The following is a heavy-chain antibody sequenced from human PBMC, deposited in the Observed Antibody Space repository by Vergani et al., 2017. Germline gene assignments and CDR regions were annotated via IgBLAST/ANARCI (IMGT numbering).Heavy chain of an antibody. CDR3: VYTETECGTTGCFYPFYYYYYMDV. CDR1: GFSLNTRGVS. CDR2: IYWNDDQ. Sequence: QITLKESGPTLVKPTQTLTLTCTFSGFSLNTRGVSVAWIRQPPGKALDGLALIYWNDDQHYRPSLNNRVTITKDTSKNQVVLTMTNMDYVDTCTYYCVYTETECGTTGCFYPFYYYYYMDVWGKGTTVAVSS. D-gene: IGHD1-7*01. V-gene: IGHV2-5*04. J-gene: IGHJ6*03.